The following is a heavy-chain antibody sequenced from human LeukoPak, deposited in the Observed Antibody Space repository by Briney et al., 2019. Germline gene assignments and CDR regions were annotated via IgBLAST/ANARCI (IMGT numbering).Heavy chain of an antibody. Sequence: GGSLRLSCAASGFTFDDYAMHWVRQGPGKGLEWVSLISGDGGSTYYADSVKGRFTISRDNSKNSTYLQMYSLRTEDTAFYYCARKHLESSSSYLPFDYWGQGTLVTVSS. CDR1: GFTFDDYA. CDR3: ARKHLESSSSYLPFDY. CDR2: ISGDGGST. V-gene: IGHV3-43*02. D-gene: IGHD6-13*01. J-gene: IGHJ4*02.